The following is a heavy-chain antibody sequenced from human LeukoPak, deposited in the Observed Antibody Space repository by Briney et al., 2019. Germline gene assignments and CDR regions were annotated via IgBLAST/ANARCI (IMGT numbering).Heavy chain of an antibody. D-gene: IGHD2-15*01. Sequence: RGESLKISCKGSGYSFTNYWIGWVRQMPGKGLEWMGIIYPGDSDTRYSPSFQGQVTISADNSISTAYLQWSSLKASATAMYYCALKPREYCSGGRCYIGYWGQGTLVTVSS. CDR3: ALKPREYCSGGRCYIGY. V-gene: IGHV5-51*01. CDR2: IYPGDSDT. J-gene: IGHJ4*02. CDR1: GYSFTNYW.